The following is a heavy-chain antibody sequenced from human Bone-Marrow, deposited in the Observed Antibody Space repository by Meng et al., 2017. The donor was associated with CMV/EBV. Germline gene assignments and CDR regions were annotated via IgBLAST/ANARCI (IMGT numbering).Heavy chain of an antibody. CDR1: GYTFTSYG. D-gene: IGHD3-3*01. CDR3: ARMYYDFWSGSREFDY. V-gene: IGHV1-69*05. Sequence: SVKVSCKASGYTFTSYGVSWVRQAPGQGLEWMGGIIPIFGTANYAQKFQGRVTITTDESTSTAYMELSSLRSEDTAVYYCARMYYDFWSGSREFDYWGQGTLVTVSS. CDR2: IIPIFGTA. J-gene: IGHJ4*02.